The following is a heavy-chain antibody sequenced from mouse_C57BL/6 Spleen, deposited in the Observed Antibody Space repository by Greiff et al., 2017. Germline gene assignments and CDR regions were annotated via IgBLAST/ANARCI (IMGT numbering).Heavy chain of an antibody. CDR2: ISSGSSYT. J-gene: IGHJ2*01. D-gene: IGHD1-1*01. V-gene: IGHV5-6*01. CDR3: ARHDAHSSYVGD. Sequence: EVQLVESGGDLVKPGGSLKLSCAASGFTFSSYGMSWVRQTPDKRLEWVATISSGSSYTYYPDSVKGRFTISRDHTKNTLYLQMSSLKSADTAMYYCARHDAHSSYVGDWGQGTTLTVAS. CDR1: GFTFSSYG.